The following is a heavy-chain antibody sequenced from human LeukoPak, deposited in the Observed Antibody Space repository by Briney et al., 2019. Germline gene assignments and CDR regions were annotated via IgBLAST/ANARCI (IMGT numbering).Heavy chain of an antibody. CDR1: GGSFSGYY. CDR2: INHSGST. J-gene: IGHJ4*02. Sequence: SETLSLTCAVYGGSFSGYYWSWIRQPPGKGLERIGEINHSGSTNYNPSLKSRVTISVDTSKNQFSLKLSSVTAADTAVYYCASDYRGATIDYWGQGTLVTVSS. D-gene: IGHD5-12*01. V-gene: IGHV4-34*01. CDR3: ASDYRGATIDY.